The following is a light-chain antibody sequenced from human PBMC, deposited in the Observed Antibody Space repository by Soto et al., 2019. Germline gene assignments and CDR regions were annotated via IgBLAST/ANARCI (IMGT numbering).Light chain of an antibody. J-gene: IGKJ4*01. CDR2: AAS. V-gene: IGKV1-9*01. Sequence: DIQLTQSPSFLSASVGDRVTITCRASQGISSYLAWYQQKPGKAPILLIYAASTLQSGVPSRFSGSRSGTEFTLTISSLQPEDSATYYCQQLNSYPLTFGGGTKVEIK. CDR1: QGISSY. CDR3: QQLNSYPLT.